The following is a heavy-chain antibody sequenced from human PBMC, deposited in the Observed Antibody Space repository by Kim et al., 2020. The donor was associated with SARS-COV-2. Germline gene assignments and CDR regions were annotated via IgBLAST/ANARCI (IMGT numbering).Heavy chain of an antibody. CDR2: IYYSGST. D-gene: IGHD1-1*01. CDR3: ARHLNLERLGNFDH. V-gene: IGHV4-39*01. CDR1: GGSISNTNSY. J-gene: IGHJ4*02. Sequence: SETLSLTCSVSGGSISNTNSYWAWLRQPPGKGLEWSGSIYYSGSTYSNSSLKSRVTTSLDTSKNHLSLRRSSVTAADTAVYYCARHLNLERLGNFDHWGQGNLVTVSS.